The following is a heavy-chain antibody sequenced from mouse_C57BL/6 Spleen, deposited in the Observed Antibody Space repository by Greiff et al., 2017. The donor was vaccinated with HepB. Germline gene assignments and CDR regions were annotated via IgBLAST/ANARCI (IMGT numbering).Heavy chain of an antibody. D-gene: IGHD3-2*02. CDR2: IYPSDSET. V-gene: IGHV1-61*01. Sequence: QVQLQQPGAELVRPGSSVKLSCKASGYTFTSYWMDWVKQRPGQGLKWIGNIYPSDSETHYNQKFKDKATLTVDKSSSTAYMQLSSLTSEDSAVYYCARSGAQGAMDYWGQGTSVTVSS. J-gene: IGHJ4*01. CDR1: GYTFTSYW. CDR3: ARSGAQGAMDY.